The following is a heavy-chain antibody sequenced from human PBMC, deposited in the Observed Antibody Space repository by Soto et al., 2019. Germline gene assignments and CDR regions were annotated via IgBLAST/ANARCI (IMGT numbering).Heavy chain of an antibody. V-gene: IGHV3-23*01. J-gene: IGHJ6*02. CDR2: IGEGGFST. CDR1: GFTFGTYA. Sequence: PGGSLRLSCAASGFTFGTYAMSWVRQAPGKGLEWVSVIGEGGFSTQYAASVKGRFTISRDNSKNMLYLQMNSLRCDDTAVYYCARDSITRVSSDVPGMDVWGQGTTVTVSS. CDR3: ARDSITRVSSDVPGMDV. D-gene: IGHD3-16*01.